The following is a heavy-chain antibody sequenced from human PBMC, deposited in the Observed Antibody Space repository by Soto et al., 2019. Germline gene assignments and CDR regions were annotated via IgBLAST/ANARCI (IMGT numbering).Heavy chain of an antibody. CDR2: IYYSGST. CDR1: GGSISSYY. Sequence: SETLSLTCTVSGGSISSYYWSWIRQPPGKGLEWIGYIYYSGSTNYNPSLKSRVTISVDTSKNQFSLKLSSVTAADTAVYYCASSIVVGGMDVWGQGTTVTVSS. J-gene: IGHJ6*02. D-gene: IGHD2-15*01. CDR3: ASSIVVGGMDV. V-gene: IGHV4-59*01.